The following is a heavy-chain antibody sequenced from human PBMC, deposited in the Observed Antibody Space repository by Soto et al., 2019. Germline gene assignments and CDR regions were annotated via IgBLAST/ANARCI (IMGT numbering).Heavy chain of an antibody. CDR1: GGTFSSYA. CDR2: IIPIFGTA. Sequence: SVKGSCKASGGTFSSYAGSWGRQAPGQGLEWMGGIIPIFGTANYAQKFQGRVTITADESTSTAYMELSSLRSEDTAVYYCARDNPAGSSPSLDYWGQGTLVTVSS. D-gene: IGHD3-10*01. V-gene: IGHV1-69*13. CDR3: ARDNPAGSSPSLDY. J-gene: IGHJ4*02.